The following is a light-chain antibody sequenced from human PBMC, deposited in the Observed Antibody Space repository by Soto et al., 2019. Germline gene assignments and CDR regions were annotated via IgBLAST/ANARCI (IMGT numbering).Light chain of an antibody. V-gene: IGKV1-39*01. J-gene: IGKJ4*01. CDR2: AAS. Sequence: DIQMTQSPSSLSASVGDRVTITCRASQSIRSYLNWYQQKPGKAPKLLIYAASSLQSGVPSRFSGSGSGTDFTLTISSLQPEDFATYYYQQSYSTPFAFGGGTKVEIQ. CDR1: QSIRSY. CDR3: QQSYSTPFA.